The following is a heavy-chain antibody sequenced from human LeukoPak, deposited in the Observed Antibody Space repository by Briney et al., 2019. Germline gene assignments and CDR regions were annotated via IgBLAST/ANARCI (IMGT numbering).Heavy chain of an antibody. D-gene: IGHD3-22*01. CDR2: IDYSGST. V-gene: IGHV4-59*01. CDR1: GFTFSSYA. J-gene: IGHJ4*02. CDR3: ARATYYYDSSGYYLDY. Sequence: GSLRLSCAASGFTFSSYAMSWIRQPPGKGLEWIGYIDYSGSTNYNPSLKSRVTISVDTSKNQFSLKLSSVTAADTAVYYCARATYYYDSSGYYLDYWGQGTLVTVSS.